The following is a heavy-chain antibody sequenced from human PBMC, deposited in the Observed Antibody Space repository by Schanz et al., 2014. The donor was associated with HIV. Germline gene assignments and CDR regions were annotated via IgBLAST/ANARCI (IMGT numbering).Heavy chain of an antibody. Sequence: VKLSESGGGVVQPGRSLRLSCAASGFIFSSYGMYWVRQAPGKGLEWVAVIWYDGSNKYYADSVKGRFTISRDNSKNTVYLQMNSLRGEDSAVYYCAKVGRIYSTTWIDHWGQGTLVTVSS. J-gene: IGHJ4*02. D-gene: IGHD6-13*01. CDR2: IWYDGSNK. CDR1: GFIFSSYG. V-gene: IGHV3-33*06. CDR3: AKVGRIYSTTWIDH.